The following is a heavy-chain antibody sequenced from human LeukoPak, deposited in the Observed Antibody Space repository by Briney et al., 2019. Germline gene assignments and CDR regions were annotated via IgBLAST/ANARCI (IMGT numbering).Heavy chain of an antibody. CDR2: ISAYNGNT. D-gene: IGHD3-10*01. CDR1: GYTFTSYG. J-gene: IGHJ4*02. V-gene: IGHV1-18*01. Sequence: ASVKVSCKASGYTFTSYGISWVRQAPGQGLEWMGWISAYNGNTNYAQKFQGRVTMTTDTSTSTAYMELRSLRSDDTAVYFCARLGAMVRGVTPFDYWGQGTLVTVSS. CDR3: ARLGAMVRGVTPFDY.